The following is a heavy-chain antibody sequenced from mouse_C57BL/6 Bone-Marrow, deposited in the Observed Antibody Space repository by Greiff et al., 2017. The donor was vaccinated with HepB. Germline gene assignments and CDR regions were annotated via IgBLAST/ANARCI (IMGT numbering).Heavy chain of an antibody. J-gene: IGHJ2*01. CDR1: GYTFTSYW. D-gene: IGHD1-1*01. Sequence: QVQLQQPGAELVKPGASVKLSCKASGYTFTSYWMQWVKQRPGQGLEWIGEIDPSDSYTNYNQKFKGKATLTVDTSSSTAYMLLSSLTSEDSAVYYCASLLYYYGSRADYFDYWGQGTTLTVSS. CDR3: ASLLYYYGSRADYFDY. CDR2: IDPSDSYT. V-gene: IGHV1-50*01.